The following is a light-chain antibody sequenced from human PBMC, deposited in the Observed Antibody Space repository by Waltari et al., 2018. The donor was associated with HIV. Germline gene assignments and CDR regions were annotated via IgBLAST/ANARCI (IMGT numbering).Light chain of an antibody. CDR3: QVWDSSSDLNWV. CDR1: NIETKS. Sequence: SYVLTQPPSASVAPGKTARITCGGHNIETKSGHWYQQKPGQAPVLVLSADSNQHSGIPERFSGSNSGNTATLTISRVEAGDEAAYYCQVWDSSSDLNWVFGGGTKLTVL. J-gene: IGLJ3*02. V-gene: IGLV3-21*03. CDR2: ADS.